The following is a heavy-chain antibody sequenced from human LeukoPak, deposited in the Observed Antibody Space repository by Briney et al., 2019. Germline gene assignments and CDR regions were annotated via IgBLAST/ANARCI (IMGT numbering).Heavy chain of an antibody. CDR3: ARDLRTKYSSSWYGAFDI. J-gene: IGHJ3*02. CDR2: IYYTGST. D-gene: IGHD6-13*01. CDR1: GGSISSSY. V-gene: IGHV4-59*01. Sequence: SETLSLTCTVSGGSISSSYWSWIRQPPGKGLEWIGYIYYTGSTTYNPSLKSRVTISVDTSKNQFSLKLSSVTAADTAVYYCARDLRTKYSSSWYGAFDIWGQGTMVTVSS.